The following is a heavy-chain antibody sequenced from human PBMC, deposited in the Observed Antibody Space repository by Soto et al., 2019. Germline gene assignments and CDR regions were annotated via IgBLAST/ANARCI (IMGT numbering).Heavy chain of an antibody. J-gene: IGHJ3*01. CDR1: GFTSGTYA. Sequence: EVQLLESGGRLVQPGGSLTVSCAASGFTSGTYAITWVRQAPGKGLQWVSAISETSRAAYYADSVLVSFIISRDISKSTVHLQMNSLRAEDPAVYYCAKVNVTMTPPYCGLSAVWCQGKGVTVSS. CDR2: ISETSRAA. D-gene: IGHD3-22*01. V-gene: IGHV3-23*01. CDR3: AKVNVTMTPPYCGLSAV.